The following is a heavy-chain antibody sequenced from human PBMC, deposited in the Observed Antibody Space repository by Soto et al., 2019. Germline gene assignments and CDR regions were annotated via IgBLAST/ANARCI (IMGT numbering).Heavy chain of an antibody. CDR1: GGSISSYY. J-gene: IGHJ4*02. Sequence: SETLSLTCTVSGGSISSYYWSWIRQPPGKGLEWIGYIYYSGSTNYNPSLKSRVTISVDTSKNQFSLKLSSVTAVDTAVYYCARPTYNSGSPFDYWGQGTLVTVSS. CDR3: ARPTYNSGSPFDY. CDR2: IYYSGST. D-gene: IGHD1-20*01. V-gene: IGHV4-59*01.